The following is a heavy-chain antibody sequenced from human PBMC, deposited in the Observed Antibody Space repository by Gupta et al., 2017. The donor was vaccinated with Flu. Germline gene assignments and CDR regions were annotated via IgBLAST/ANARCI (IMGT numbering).Heavy chain of an antibody. CDR1: GFTFSIYE. V-gene: IGHV3-48*03. J-gene: IGHJ4*02. Sequence: VHLVESGGGLVQPGGSLRLSCSSSGFTFSIYEMYWVRLAPGKGREWVSFISSSGATYYKDSVKGRFTISRDNTKNSVYLQMNSLRAEDTAFYYCARGHWDYWGQGTLVTVSS. CDR2: ISSSGAT. CDR3: ARGHWDY.